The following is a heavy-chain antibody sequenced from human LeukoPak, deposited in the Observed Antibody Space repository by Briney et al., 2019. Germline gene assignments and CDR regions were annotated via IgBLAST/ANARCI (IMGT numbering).Heavy chain of an antibody. V-gene: IGHV3-48*01. J-gene: IGHJ4*02. CDR3: ARDMYCSSTSCYIYYFDY. D-gene: IGHD2-2*02. Sequence: GGSLRLSCAASGFTFSSYSMNWVRQAPGKGLEWVSYISSSSSTIYYADSVKGRFTISRDNAKNSLYLQMNSLRAEDTAVYYCARDMYCSSTSCYIYYFDYWGQGTLVTVSS. CDR2: ISSSSSTI. CDR1: GFTFSSYS.